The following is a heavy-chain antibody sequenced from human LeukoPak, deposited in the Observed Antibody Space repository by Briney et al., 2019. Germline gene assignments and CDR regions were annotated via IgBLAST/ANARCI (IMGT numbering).Heavy chain of an antibody. D-gene: IGHD6-19*01. V-gene: IGHV3-30*04. CDR2: ISYDGSNK. CDR1: GFTFSSYA. Sequence: GGSLRLSCAASGFTFSSYARHWVRQAPGKGLEWVAVISYDGSNKYYADSVKGRFTISRDNSKNTLYLQMNSLRAEDTAVYYCAKDSSSGWQAFDYWGQGTLVTVSS. CDR3: AKDSSSGWQAFDY. J-gene: IGHJ4*02.